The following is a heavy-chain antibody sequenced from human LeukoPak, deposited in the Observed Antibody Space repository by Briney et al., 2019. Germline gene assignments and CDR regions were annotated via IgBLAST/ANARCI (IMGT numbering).Heavy chain of an antibody. CDR2: IWYDGSYT. J-gene: IGHJ5*02. CDR1: GFTFHFYG. D-gene: IGHD6-13*01. V-gene: IGHV3-33*01. CDR3: ARDSVMYSSSWYELDL. Sequence: GRSLRLSCAASGFTFHFYGMHWVRQAPGKGLEWVGVIWYDGSYTYYVESVKGRFTISRDNSKNVLYLQMNTLRAEDTAIYYCARDSVMYSSSWYELDLWGQGILVTVSP.